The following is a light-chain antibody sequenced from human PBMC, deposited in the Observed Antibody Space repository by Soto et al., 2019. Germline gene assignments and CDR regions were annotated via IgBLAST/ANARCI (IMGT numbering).Light chain of an antibody. CDR1: LSVSSSY. J-gene: IGKJ2*01. CDR3: HQYGSSPYT. CDR2: GES. Sequence: EIVLTQSLGTLSLSPGERATLSCRASLSVSSSYLAWYQQKPGQAPRLLISGESRRATGIPVRFSGSGSGTDVTLTISRLEPEDFAVYYCHQYGSSPYTFGQGTRLEIK. V-gene: IGKV3-20*01.